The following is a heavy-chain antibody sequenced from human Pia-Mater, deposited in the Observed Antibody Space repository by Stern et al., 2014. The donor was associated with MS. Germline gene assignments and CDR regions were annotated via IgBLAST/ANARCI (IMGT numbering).Heavy chain of an antibody. CDR2: LIPIFGTA. Sequence: MQLVESGAEVKKPGSSVKVSCKASGGTFSSYAISWVRQAPGQGLEWMGGLIPIFGTANYAQKFQGRVTITADKSPSTAYMELSSLRSEDTAVYYCARDYGMTTTTGAFDIWGQGTMVTVSS. CDR3: ARDYGMTTTTGAFDI. D-gene: IGHD5-24*01. V-gene: IGHV1-69*06. J-gene: IGHJ3*02. CDR1: GGTFSSYA.